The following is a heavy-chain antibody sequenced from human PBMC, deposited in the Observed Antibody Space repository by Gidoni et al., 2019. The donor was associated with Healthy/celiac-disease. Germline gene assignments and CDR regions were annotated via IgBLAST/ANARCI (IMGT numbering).Heavy chain of an antibody. Sequence: QVQLVESGGGVVQPGRSLRLSCAASGFTFSSYGMHWVRQAPGKGLGWVVVIWYDGSNKYYADSVKGRFTISRDNSKNTLYLQRNSLRAEDTAVYYCARDSTGWGSYDYWGQGTLVTVSS. D-gene: IGHD1-26*01. CDR3: ARDSTGWGSYDY. CDR2: IWYDGSNK. J-gene: IGHJ4*02. V-gene: IGHV3-33*01. CDR1: GFTFSSYG.